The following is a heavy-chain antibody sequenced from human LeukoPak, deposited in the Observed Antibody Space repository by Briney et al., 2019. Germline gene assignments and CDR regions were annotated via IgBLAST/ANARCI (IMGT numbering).Heavy chain of an antibody. CDR3: AKVVLPVDRYCYDSSADY. V-gene: IGHV3-23*01. CDR1: GFTFSSYA. D-gene: IGHD3-22*01. Sequence: GGSLRLSCAASGFTFSSYAMSWVRQAPGKGLEWVSAISGSGGSTYYADSVKGRFTISRDNSKNTLYLQMNSLRAEDTAVYYCAKVVLPVDRYCYDSSADYWGQGTLVTVSS. J-gene: IGHJ4*02. CDR2: ISGSGGST.